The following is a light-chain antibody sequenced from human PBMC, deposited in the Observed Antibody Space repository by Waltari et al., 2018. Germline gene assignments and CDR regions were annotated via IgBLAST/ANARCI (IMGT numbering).Light chain of an antibody. V-gene: IGKV3-20*01. CDR3: QQYDGSVVT. Sequence: EIVLTQSPGTLSVSPGERVTVPCRASQTITGSWLTWYHQTPGQAPRLLIYGASNRAPGIPDRFSGSGSGTDFTLTISRLEPEDSAVYYCQQYDGSVVTFGGGTKVEIK. J-gene: IGKJ4*01. CDR2: GAS. CDR1: QTITGSW.